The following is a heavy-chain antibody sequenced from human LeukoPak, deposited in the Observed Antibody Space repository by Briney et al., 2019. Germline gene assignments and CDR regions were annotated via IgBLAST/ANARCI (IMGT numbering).Heavy chain of an antibody. Sequence: GSLRLSCAASGFTFSSCAMSWVRQAPGKGLEWVSAISGSGGSTYYADSVKGRFTISRDNSKNTLYPQMNSLRAEDTAVYYCAKAGIVVVPAALDYWAREPWSPSPQ. CDR2: ISGSGGST. J-gene: IGHJ4*02. CDR1: GFTFSSCA. D-gene: IGHD2-2*01. V-gene: IGHV3-23*01. CDR3: AKAGIVVVPAALDY.